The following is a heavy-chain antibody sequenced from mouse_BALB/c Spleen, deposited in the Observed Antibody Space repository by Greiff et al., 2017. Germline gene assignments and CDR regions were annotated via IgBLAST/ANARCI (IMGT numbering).Heavy chain of an antibody. CDR2: ISSGGSYT. V-gene: IGHV5-6*01. J-gene: IGHJ4*01. CDR1: GFTFSSYG. CDR3: ARLNYSAMDY. Sequence: EVHLVESGGDLVKPGGSLKLSCAASGFTFSSYGMSWVRQTPDKRLEWVATISSGGSYTYYPDSVKGRFTISRDNAKNTLYLQMSSLKSEDTAMYYCARLNYSAMDYWGQGTSVTVSS.